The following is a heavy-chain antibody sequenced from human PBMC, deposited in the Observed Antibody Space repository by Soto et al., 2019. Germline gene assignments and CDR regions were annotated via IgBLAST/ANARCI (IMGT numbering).Heavy chain of an antibody. V-gene: IGHV1-46*01. D-gene: IGHD3-3*01. CDR1: GYTFTSYY. Sequence: ASVKVSCKASGYTFTSYYMHWVRQAPGQGLEWMGIINPSGGSTSYAQKFQGRVTMTRDTSTSTVYMELSSLRSEDTAVYYCARGDTGRTYYDFWSGYSDVSNWFDPWGQGTLVTVPS. CDR2: INPSGGST. J-gene: IGHJ5*02. CDR3: ARGDTGRTYYDFWSGYSDVSNWFDP.